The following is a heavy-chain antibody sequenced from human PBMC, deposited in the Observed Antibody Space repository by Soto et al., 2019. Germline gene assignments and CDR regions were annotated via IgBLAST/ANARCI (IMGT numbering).Heavy chain of an antibody. Sequence: ELQLLESGGGLVQPGGSLRLSCAASGFIFSSYAMSWVRQAPGKGLEWVSAISGSGGSTYYADSVKGRFTISRDNSKNTLYRQMNSLRAEDSVVYYCAKAKISTSCCNWFNPWGQGTLVTVSS. V-gene: IGHV3-23*01. J-gene: IGHJ5*02. D-gene: IGHD2-2*01. CDR3: AKAKISTSCCNWFNP. CDR2: ISGSGGST. CDR1: GFIFSSYA.